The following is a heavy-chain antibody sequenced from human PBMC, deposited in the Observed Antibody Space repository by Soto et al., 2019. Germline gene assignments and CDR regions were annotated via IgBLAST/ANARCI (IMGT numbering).Heavy chain of an antibody. D-gene: IGHD3-22*01. V-gene: IGHV3-33*01. J-gene: IGHJ4*02. CDR1: GFTFSSYG. CDR3: ARDMGYYDSSGYYPPDY. CDR2: IWYDGSNK. Sequence: VQLVESGGGVVQPGRSLRLSCAASGFTFSSYGMHWVRQAPGKGLEWVAVIWYDGSNKYYADSVKGRFTISRDNSKNTLYLQMNSLRAEDTAVYYCARDMGYYDSSGYYPPDYWGQGTLVTVSS.